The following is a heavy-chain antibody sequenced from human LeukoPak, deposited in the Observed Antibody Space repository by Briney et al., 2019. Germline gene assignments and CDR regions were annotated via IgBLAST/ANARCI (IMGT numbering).Heavy chain of an antibody. Sequence: SETLSLTCAVYGGSFSGYYWSWIRQPPGKGLEWIGEINHSGSTNYNPSLKSRVTISVDTSKNQFSLKLSSVTAADTAVYYYARRLVFAGVYYFDYWGQGTLVTVSS. CDR3: ARRLVFAGVYYFDY. D-gene: IGHD2-21*01. CDR2: INHSGST. V-gene: IGHV4-34*01. J-gene: IGHJ4*02. CDR1: GGSFSGYY.